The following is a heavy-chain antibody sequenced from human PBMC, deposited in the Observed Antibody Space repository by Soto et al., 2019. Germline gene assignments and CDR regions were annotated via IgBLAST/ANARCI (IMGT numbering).Heavy chain of an antibody. Sequence: GGSLRLSCAASGFTFSSYAMSWVRQAPGKGLEWVSAVSGSGGFTYYADSVKGRFTISRDNSRATLSLQMNSLRADDTALYYWAKAKDYYWKSGTSYLDFWGQGTLVTVSS. CDR1: GFTFSSYA. CDR3: AKAKDYYWKSGTSYLDF. V-gene: IGHV3-23*01. D-gene: IGHD1-26*01. CDR2: VSGSGGFT. J-gene: IGHJ4*02.